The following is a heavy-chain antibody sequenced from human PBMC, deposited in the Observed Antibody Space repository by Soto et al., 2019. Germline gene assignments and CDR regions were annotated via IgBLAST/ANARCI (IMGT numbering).Heavy chain of an antibody. V-gene: IGHV4-61*01. CDR1: GGSVSSGSYY. Sequence: QVQLQESGPGLVKPSETLSLTCTVSGGSVSSGSYYWSWIRQPPGKGLEWIGYIYYSGSTHYNPSLKRRVTISVAPSQNQFSLRLSSVTATDPAVYSCSRWPNWYAPWGQGNLVTVSS. J-gene: IGHJ5*02. CDR2: IYYSGST. CDR3: SRWPNWYAP.